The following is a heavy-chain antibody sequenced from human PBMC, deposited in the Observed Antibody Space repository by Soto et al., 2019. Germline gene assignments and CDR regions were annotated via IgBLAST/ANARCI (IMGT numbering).Heavy chain of an antibody. V-gene: IGHV5-51*01. CDR2: IYPGDSDT. J-gene: IGHJ4*02. CDR1: GYSFTSYW. D-gene: IGHD3-22*01. Sequence: PGESLKISCKGSGYSFTSYWIGWVRQMPGKGLEWMGIIYPGDSDTRYSTSFQGQVTISADKSISTAYLQWSSLKASDTAMYYCARQLTNYYDSSGYHYWGQGTLVTVSS. CDR3: ARQLTNYYDSSGYHY.